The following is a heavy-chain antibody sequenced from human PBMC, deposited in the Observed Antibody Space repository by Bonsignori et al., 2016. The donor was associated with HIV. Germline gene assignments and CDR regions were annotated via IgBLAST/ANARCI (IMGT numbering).Heavy chain of an antibody. V-gene: IGHV1-69*10. CDR3: ARTPRIAVADHFDY. Sequence: WVRQAPGQGLEWMGGIIPILGIANYAQKFQGRVTITADESTSTAYMELSSLRSEDTAVYYCARTPRIAVADHFDYWGQGTLVTVSS. D-gene: IGHD6-19*01. CDR2: IIPILGIA. J-gene: IGHJ4*02.